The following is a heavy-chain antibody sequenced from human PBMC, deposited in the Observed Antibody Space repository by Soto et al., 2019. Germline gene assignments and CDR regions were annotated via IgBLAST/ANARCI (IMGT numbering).Heavy chain of an antibody. J-gene: IGHJ4*02. CDR1: GDTFTTYD. Sequence: GKVSCQASGDTFTTYDINWVRQATGQGLEWMGWMSPNSGDTGYAQKFQDRVTMTRDTSISTAYMELSSLRSEDTAIYYCARGPPNWGFDYWGQGTLVTVSS. D-gene: IGHD7-27*01. CDR2: MSPNSGDT. CDR3: ARGPPNWGFDY. V-gene: IGHV1-8*01.